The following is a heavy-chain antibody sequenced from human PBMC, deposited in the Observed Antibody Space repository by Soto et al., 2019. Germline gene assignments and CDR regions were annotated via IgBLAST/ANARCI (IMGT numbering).Heavy chain of an antibody. CDR1: GGSIGSYY. Sequence: SETLSLTCTFSGGSIGSYYWNWIRQPPGKGLEWIGYIYYSGSTNYNPSLKSRVTISVDTSKNQFSLKLSPVTAADTAVYYCARDGGFYYGMDVWGQGTTVTVSS. CDR3: ARDGGFYYGMDV. D-gene: IGHD3-3*01. V-gene: IGHV4-59*01. J-gene: IGHJ6*02. CDR2: IYYSGST.